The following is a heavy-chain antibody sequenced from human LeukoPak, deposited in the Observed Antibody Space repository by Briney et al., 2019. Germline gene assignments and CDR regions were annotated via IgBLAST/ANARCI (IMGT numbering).Heavy chain of an antibody. J-gene: IGHJ4*02. CDR2: VYHTGHT. CDR1: GDSISGYY. Sequence: SETLSLTCTVSGDSISGYYWSWIRQPPGKGLGWIGYVYHTGHTHYSPSLKSRVTVSLDTSRNQVSLILSSVTAADTAVYYCARHRFGHLFDYWGQGTLVFVSS. V-gene: IGHV4-59*01. D-gene: IGHD3-16*01. CDR3: ARHRFGHLFDY.